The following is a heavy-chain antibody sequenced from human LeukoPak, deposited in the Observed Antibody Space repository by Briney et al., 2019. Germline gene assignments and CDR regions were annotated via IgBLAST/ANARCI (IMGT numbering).Heavy chain of an antibody. CDR3: ARSRAAAGHYYYMDV. CDR1: LGPVSTYA. V-gene: IGHV1-69*05. D-gene: IGHD6-13*01. Sequence: LVKVSRKASLGPVSTYAISWVRQAPGQGLAWMGGIITIFGAANYAQKFQGRVTIITDESTSTAYMELSSLRSEDTAVYYCARSRAAAGHYYYMDVWGKGTTVTVSS. CDR2: IITIFGAA. J-gene: IGHJ6*03.